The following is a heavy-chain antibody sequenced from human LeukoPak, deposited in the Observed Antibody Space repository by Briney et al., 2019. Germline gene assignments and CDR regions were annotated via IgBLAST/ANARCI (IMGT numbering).Heavy chain of an antibody. CDR2: IYPGDSDT. CDR1: GYSFTNYW. D-gene: IGHD6-19*01. J-gene: IGHJ4*02. Sequence: GESLKVSCKGSGYSFTNYWIGWVRQMPGRGLEWMGIIYPGDSDTRYSPSLQGQVTISADQSISTAYLQWSSLKASDTAMYYCARRSSGWYLDYRGQGTLVTVSS. V-gene: IGHV5-51*01. CDR3: ARRSSGWYLDY.